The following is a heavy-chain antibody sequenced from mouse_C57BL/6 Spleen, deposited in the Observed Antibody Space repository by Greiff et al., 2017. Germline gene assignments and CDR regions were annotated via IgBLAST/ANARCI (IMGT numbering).Heavy chain of an antibody. CDR1: GFSLTSYG. D-gene: IGHD1-1*01. Sequence: VKLMESGPGLVAPSQSRSITCTVSGFSLTSYGVHWVRQPPGKGLEWLVVIWSDGSTTYNSALKSRLSISKDNSKSQVFLKMNSLQTDDTAMYYCARHYYYGLYAMDYWGQGTSVTVSS. CDR3: ARHYYYGLYAMDY. J-gene: IGHJ4*01. V-gene: IGHV2-6-1*01. CDR2: IWSDGST.